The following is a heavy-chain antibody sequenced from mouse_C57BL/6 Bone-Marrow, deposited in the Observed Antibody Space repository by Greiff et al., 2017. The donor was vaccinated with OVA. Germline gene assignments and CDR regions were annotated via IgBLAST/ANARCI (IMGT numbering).Heavy chain of an antibody. CDR1: GFTFSDYY. V-gene: IGHV5-12*01. CDR3: ARHDYYGSSYWYFDV. D-gene: IGHD1-1*01. J-gene: IGHJ1*03. CDR2: ISNGGGST. Sequence: EVQLVESGGGLVQPGGSLKLSCAASGFTFSDYYMYWVRQTPEKRLEWVAYISNGGGSTYYPDTVKGRFTISIDNAKNTLYLQMSRLKSEDTAMYYCARHDYYGSSYWYFDVWGTGTTVTVSS.